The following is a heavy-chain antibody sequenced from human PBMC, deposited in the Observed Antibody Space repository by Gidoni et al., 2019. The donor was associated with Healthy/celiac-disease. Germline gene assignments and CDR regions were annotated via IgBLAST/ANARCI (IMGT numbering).Heavy chain of an antibody. J-gene: IGHJ5*02. CDR3: ARRGDYYDSSGYYYWFDP. CDR1: GGSISSSSYY. D-gene: IGHD3-22*01. Sequence: QLQLQESSPGLVKPSETLSLTCTVSGGSISSSSYYWGWIRQPPGKGREWIVSTYYSGSTYYNPSLKSRVTISVDTSKNQFSLKLSFVTAADTAVYYCARRGDYYDSSGYYYWFDPWGQGTLVTVSS. CDR2: TYYSGST. V-gene: IGHV4-39*01.